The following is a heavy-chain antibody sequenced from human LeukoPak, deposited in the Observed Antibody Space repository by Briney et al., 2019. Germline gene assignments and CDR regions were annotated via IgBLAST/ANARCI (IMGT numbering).Heavy chain of an antibody. J-gene: IGHJ6*03. CDR3: ARPANGPYYYSYLCG. D-gene: IGHD2-2*01. CDR2: ICAFSGNT. Sequence: VKVSCKGSDYTLLNYVFSGVGQPPAREVAGLGGICAFSGNTHYAQKLQGRVTIATDTSTRKAYMNLKSLTATDTGIYYCARPANGPYYYSYLCGRGSGTTVSASS. V-gene: IGHV1-18*01. CDR1: DYTLLNYV.